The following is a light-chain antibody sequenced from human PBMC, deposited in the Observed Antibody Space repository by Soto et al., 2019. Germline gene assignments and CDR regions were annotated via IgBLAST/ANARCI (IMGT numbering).Light chain of an antibody. CDR2: AVS. CDR1: QSISSY. Sequence: DIQMTQSPSSLSASVGDRVTITCRASQSISSYLNWYQQKPGKAPERLIFAVSTLQSGVPSRFTGSGSGTDFTLTISSLQPEDFATYYCQQSYTMPVTFGQGTRLEIK. CDR3: QQSYTMPVT. J-gene: IGKJ5*01. V-gene: IGKV1-39*01.